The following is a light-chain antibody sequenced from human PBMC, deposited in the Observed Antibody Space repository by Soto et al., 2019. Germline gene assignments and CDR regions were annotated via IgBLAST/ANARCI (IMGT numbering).Light chain of an antibody. CDR3: QVWDSSGDHPGV. CDR2: DDS. J-gene: IGLJ2*01. V-gene: IGLV3-21*02. CDR1: NIGSES. Sequence: SYVLIQLPSVSVAPGQTARITCGGENIGSESVHWYQQKPGQAPVLVVYDDSDRPSGIPERYSGSSSGNTATLTLNSVEAGDEADYYCQVWDSSGDHPGVFGGGTKLTVL.